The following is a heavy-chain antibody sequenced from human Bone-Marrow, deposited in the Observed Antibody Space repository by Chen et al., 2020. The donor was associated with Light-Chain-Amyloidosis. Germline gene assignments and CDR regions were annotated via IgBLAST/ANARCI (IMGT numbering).Heavy chain of an antibody. Sequence: EVQLVESGGGLVQPGGSLRLSCAASGCTFSTSWMGWVRQAPGKGLEWVSKINPGGGDTYYLDSVKGRFTISRDNARNSLYLQMNSLRAEDTAVYYCARARGRAVYDYWGQGTLLTVSS. CDR1: GCTFSTSW. CDR3: ARARGRAVYDY. CDR2: INPGGGDT. D-gene: IGHD3-16*01. J-gene: IGHJ4*02. V-gene: IGHV3-7*01.